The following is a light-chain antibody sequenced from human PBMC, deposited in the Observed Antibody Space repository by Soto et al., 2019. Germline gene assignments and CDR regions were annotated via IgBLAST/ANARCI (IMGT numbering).Light chain of an antibody. CDR3: QQRSTGPPLT. V-gene: IGKV3-15*01. CDR1: QSVYNN. J-gene: IGKJ4*01. Sequence: EIVMTQSPATLSVSPGERATLSCRASQSVYNNLAWYQQKPGQAPRLLIYGASTRATGIPARFSGSGSGTEFTLTISSLQSEDFAVYYCQQRSTGPPLTFGGGTKVEIK. CDR2: GAS.